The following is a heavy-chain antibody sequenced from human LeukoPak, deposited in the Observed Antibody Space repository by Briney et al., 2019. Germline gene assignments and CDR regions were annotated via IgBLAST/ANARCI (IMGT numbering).Heavy chain of an antibody. J-gene: IGHJ4*02. D-gene: IGHD3-10*01. CDR1: GYSFTSFW. CDR2: IYPGDSDT. CDR3: ARLRSHLWFGDYDY. V-gene: IGHV5-51*01. Sequence: GESLKISCKGSGYSFTSFWIGWVRQMPGKGLEWMGIIYPGDSDTRYSPSFQGQVTISADKSISSAYLQWSSLKASDTALYYCARLRSHLWFGDYDYWGRGTLVTVSS.